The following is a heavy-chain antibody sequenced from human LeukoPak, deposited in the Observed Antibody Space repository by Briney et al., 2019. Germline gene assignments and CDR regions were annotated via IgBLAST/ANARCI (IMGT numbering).Heavy chain of an antibody. J-gene: IGHJ5*02. CDR2: VNPNSGNT. Sequence: ASVKVSCKASGYTFTSSDINWVRQATGQGLEWMGCVNPNSGNTAYAQKFQGRVTMTRDTSISTAYMELSSLRFDGTAVYYCAGEVGAENWFDPWGQGTLVTVSS. CDR3: AGEVGAENWFDP. D-gene: IGHD1-26*01. CDR1: GYTFTSSD. V-gene: IGHV1-8*01.